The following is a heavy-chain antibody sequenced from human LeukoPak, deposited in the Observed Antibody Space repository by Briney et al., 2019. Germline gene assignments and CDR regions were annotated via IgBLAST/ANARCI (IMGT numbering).Heavy chain of an antibody. Sequence: PSETLSLTCTVSGGSISSGGYYWSWLRQHPGKGLEWIGYIYYSGSTYYNPSLKSRVTISVDTSKNQFSLKLSSVTAADTAVYYCARVSGKVGMDVWGQGTTVTVSS. CDR1: GGSISSGGYY. D-gene: IGHD3-10*01. CDR2: IYYSGST. CDR3: ARVSGKVGMDV. V-gene: IGHV4-31*03. J-gene: IGHJ6*02.